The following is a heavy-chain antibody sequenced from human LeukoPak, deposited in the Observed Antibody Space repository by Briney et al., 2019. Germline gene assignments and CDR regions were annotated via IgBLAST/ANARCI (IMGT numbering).Heavy chain of an antibody. J-gene: IGHJ4*02. CDR1: GGSISSGGYY. CDR2: INPSGST. CDR3: ARGSGPIYYGSGSYWGDY. D-gene: IGHD3-10*01. V-gene: IGHV4-30-2*01. Sequence: PSETLSLTCIVSGGSISSGGYYWSWIRQPPGKGLECIGYINPSGSTSYNPSLKSRVTISVDRSKNQFSLKLTSVTAADTAVYYCARGSGPIYYGSGSYWGDYWGQGTLVTVSS.